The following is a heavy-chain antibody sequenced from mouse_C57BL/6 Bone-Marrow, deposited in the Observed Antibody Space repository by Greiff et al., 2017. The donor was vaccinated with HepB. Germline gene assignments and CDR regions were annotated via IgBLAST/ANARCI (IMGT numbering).Heavy chain of an antibody. V-gene: IGHV5-12*01. D-gene: IGHD1-1*02. Sequence: EVKLMESGGGLVQPGGSLKLSCAASGFTFSDYYMYWVRQTPEKRLEWVAYISNGGGSTYYPDTVKGRFTISRDNAKNTLYLQMSRLKSEDTAMYYGARAYSGTMDYWGQGTSVTVSS. CDR3: ARAYSGTMDY. CDR2: ISNGGGST. J-gene: IGHJ4*01. CDR1: GFTFSDYY.